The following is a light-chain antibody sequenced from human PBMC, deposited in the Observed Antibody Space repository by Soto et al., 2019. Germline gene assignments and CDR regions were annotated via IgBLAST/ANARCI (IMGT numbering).Light chain of an antibody. CDR2: GAF. Sequence: DIQLTQSPSFLSASVGDRVTITCRASQGITSYVAWYQQKSGKAPKLLIYGAFTLQSGVPSRFSGSGSRTDFTLTISSLQPEDFAIYHCHQLKSYPLTFGGGTKVEIK. CDR3: HQLKSYPLT. J-gene: IGKJ4*01. V-gene: IGKV1-9*01. CDR1: QGITSY.